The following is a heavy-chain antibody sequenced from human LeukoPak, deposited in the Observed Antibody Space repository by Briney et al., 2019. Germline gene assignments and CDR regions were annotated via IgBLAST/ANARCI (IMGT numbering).Heavy chain of an antibody. V-gene: IGHV4-34*01. D-gene: IGHD1/OR15-1a*01. Sequence: SETLSLTCTVYGGSISGYYWSWIRQPPGKGLEWNGEINHSGSTNYNPSLKSRITISVDTSKNQFSLNLSSVSAADSAVYYCARLMPGYNWNKGVYWFDPWGQGTLVTVSS. CDR2: INHSGST. CDR1: GGSISGYY. CDR3: ARLMPGYNWNKGVYWFDP. J-gene: IGHJ5*02.